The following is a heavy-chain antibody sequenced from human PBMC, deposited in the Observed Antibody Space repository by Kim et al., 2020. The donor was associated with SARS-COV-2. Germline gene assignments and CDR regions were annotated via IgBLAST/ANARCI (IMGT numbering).Heavy chain of an antibody. CDR3: ASGLLWFGELGGMDV. CDR1: GYTFTGYY. V-gene: IGHV1-2*04. Sequence: ASVKVSCKASGYTFTGYYMHWVRQAPGQGLEWRGWINPNSGGTNYAQKFQGWVTMTRDTSISTAYMELSRLRSDDTAVYYCASGLLWFGELGGMDVWGQGTTVTVSS. CDR2: INPNSGGT. J-gene: IGHJ6*02. D-gene: IGHD3-10*01.